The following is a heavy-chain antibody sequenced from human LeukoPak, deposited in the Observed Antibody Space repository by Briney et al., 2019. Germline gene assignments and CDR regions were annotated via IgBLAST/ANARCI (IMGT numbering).Heavy chain of an antibody. CDR1: GGSISSYY. J-gene: IGHJ3*02. CDR3: ARADDSSGYYFDAFDI. D-gene: IGHD3-22*01. Sequence: SETLSFTCTVSGGSISSYYWSWIRQPPGKGLEWIGYIYYSGSTNYNPSLKSRVTISVDTSKNQFSLKLSSVTAADTAVYYCARADDSSGYYFDAFDIGGQGTMVTVSS. V-gene: IGHV4-59*01. CDR2: IYYSGST.